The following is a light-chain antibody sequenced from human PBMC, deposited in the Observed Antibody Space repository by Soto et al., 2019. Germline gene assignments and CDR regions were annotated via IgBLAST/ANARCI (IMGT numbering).Light chain of an antibody. CDR1: QSLSGN. V-gene: IGKV3-15*01. Sequence: EIVMTQSPATLSVSPGERATLSCRASQSLSGNLAWYQQKPGQAPWLLIYGASTRATGVPARFSGSGSGTEFTLTISSLQSEDFAVYYCQHYNNWPYTFGQGTKLEI. J-gene: IGKJ2*01. CDR2: GAS. CDR3: QHYNNWPYT.